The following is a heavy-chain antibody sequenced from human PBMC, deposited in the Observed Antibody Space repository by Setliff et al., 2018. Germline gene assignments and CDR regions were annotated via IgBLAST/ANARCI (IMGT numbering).Heavy chain of an antibody. D-gene: IGHD2-21*01. CDR1: GYSFTDYW. V-gene: IGHV5-51*01. J-gene: IGHJ5*02. Sequence: GESLKISCQGSGYSFTDYWIAWVRQTPGKGLEWMGTIYPGNADTSYSPSFQGQVTISTDTSINTAFLQWNNLKASDTAVYYCARRGERVFNWFDPWGQGTLVTVSS. CDR3: ARRGERVFNWFDP. CDR2: IYPGNADT.